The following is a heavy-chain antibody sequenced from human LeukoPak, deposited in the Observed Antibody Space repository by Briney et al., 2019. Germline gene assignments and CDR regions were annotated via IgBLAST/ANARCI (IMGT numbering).Heavy chain of an antibody. V-gene: IGHV4-59*01. CDR1: GGSISSYY. J-gene: IGHJ4*02. CDR2: IYSSGST. D-gene: IGHD4-17*01. CDR3: ARDGVYGDYYGY. Sequence: SETLSLPCPVSGGSISSYYWGWIRQPPGKGLEWVGYIYSSGSTNYNPSLKSRVTISVDTSKNQFSLKLSSVTAADTAVYYCARDGVYGDYYGYWGQGTLVTVSS.